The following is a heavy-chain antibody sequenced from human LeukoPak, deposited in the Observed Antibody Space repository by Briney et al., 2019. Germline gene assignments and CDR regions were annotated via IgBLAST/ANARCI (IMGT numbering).Heavy chain of an antibody. CDR1: GGSIRSYY. Sequence: SETLSLTCTVSGGSIRSYYWSWIRQPPGKGLEWIGYIYYSGSTSYNPSLKGRVTISVDTSKNQFSLKLSSVTAADTAVYYCARVYYSSSYDYWYFDLWGRGTLVTVSS. J-gene: IGHJ2*01. V-gene: IGHV4-59*01. CDR3: ARVYYSSSYDYWYFDL. D-gene: IGHD6-13*01. CDR2: IYYSGST.